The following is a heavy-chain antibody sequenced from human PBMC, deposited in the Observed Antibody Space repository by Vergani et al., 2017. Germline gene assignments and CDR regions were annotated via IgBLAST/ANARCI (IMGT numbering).Heavy chain of an antibody. D-gene: IGHD6-13*01. Sequence: QVQLVQSGAEVKKPGASVKVSCKASGYTFTGYYMHWVRQAPGQGLEWMGWINPNSGGTNYEQKFQGRVTMTRDTSISTAYMELSRLRSDDTAVYYCARGTPGYSSSWYFYYYGMDVWGQGTTVTVSS. V-gene: IGHV1-2*02. CDR3: ARGTPGYSSSWYFYYYGMDV. J-gene: IGHJ6*02. CDR2: INPNSGGT. CDR1: GYTFTGYY.